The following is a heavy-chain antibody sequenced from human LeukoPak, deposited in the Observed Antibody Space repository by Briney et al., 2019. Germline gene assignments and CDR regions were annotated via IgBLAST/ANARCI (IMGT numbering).Heavy chain of an antibody. D-gene: IGHD5-12*01. J-gene: IGHJ4*02. V-gene: IGHV3-23*01. Sequence: GGSLRLSCAASGFTFSSYGMSWVRQAPGKGLEWVSAISGSGGSTYYADSVKGRFTISRDNSKNTLYLQMNSLRAEDTAVYYCAKVGGQRVATIRGWYFDYWGQGTLVTVSS. CDR3: AKVGGQRVATIRGWYFDY. CDR2: ISGSGGST. CDR1: GFTFSSYG.